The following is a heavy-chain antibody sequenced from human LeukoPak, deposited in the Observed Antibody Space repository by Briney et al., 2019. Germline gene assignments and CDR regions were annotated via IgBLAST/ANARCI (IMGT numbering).Heavy chain of an antibody. CDR1: GFTCSNAW. J-gene: IGHJ4*02. D-gene: IGHD2-15*01. CDR2: IKSKTDGGTT. CDR3: TTDPDCSGGSCYPVGYFDY. Sequence: PGGSLRLSCAASGFTCSNAWMSWVRQAPGKGLEWVGRIKSKTDGGTTDYAAPVKGRFTISRDDSKNTLYLQINSLKTEDTAVYYCTTDPDCSGGSCYPVGYFDYWGQGTLVTVSS. V-gene: IGHV3-15*01.